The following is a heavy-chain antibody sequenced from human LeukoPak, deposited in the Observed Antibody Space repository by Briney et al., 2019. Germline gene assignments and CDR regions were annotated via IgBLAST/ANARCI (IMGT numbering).Heavy chain of an antibody. CDR1: GFSFSTYW. V-gene: IGHV3-7*01. Sequence: GGSLRLSCAASGFSFSTYWMSWVRQSPGKGLEWVANIKQDGSEKYYVDSVKGRFTISRDNAKNSLYLQMNSLRAEDTAVYYCAVQSSGAVYWGQGTPVTVSS. CDR3: AVQSSGAVY. CDR2: IKQDGSEK. D-gene: IGHD6-19*01. J-gene: IGHJ4*02.